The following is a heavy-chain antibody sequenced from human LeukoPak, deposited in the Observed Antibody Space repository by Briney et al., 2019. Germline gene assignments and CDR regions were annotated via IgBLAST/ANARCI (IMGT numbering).Heavy chain of an antibody. J-gene: IGHJ4*02. CDR3: AKDMGYYYGSGSYPPENDY. V-gene: IGHV3-30*18. Sequence: GGSLRLSCAASGFTFSRYGMHWVRQAPGKGLEWVAVVSFEGSNKYYADSVKGRFTISRDNCKNTLSLQMNSLRAEDTAVYYCAKDMGYYYGSGSYPPENDYWGQGTLVTVSS. CDR1: GFTFSRYG. D-gene: IGHD3-10*01. CDR2: VSFEGSNK.